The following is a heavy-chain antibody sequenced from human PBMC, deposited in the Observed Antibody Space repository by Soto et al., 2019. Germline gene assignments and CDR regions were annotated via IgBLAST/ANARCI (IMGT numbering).Heavy chain of an antibody. V-gene: IGHV3-23*01. D-gene: IGHD1-26*01. CDR2: ISASGGGT. Sequence: PGGSLRLSCTASGFTFSSYAMSWVRQAPGKGLEWVSLISASGGGTYYADSVKGRFTISRDNSKNTLYLQMNSLRAEDTAVYYCAREEGLLNWFDPWGQGTLVTVPS. CDR1: GFTFSSYA. CDR3: AREEGLLNWFDP. J-gene: IGHJ5*02.